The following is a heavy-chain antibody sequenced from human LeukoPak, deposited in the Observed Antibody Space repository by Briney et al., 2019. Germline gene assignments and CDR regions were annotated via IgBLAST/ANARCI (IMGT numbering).Heavy chain of an antibody. V-gene: IGHV4-59*01. CDR1: GASISSYY. Sequence: SETLSLTCIVSGASISSYYWSWIRQPPGKGLEWIGYIYYSGSTNYNPSLKGRVTISVDTSKNHFSLKLTSVTAADTAVYYCARHWAETTGPYAFDFWGQGTMVTVSS. D-gene: IGHD1-14*01. CDR2: IYYSGST. J-gene: IGHJ3*01. CDR3: ARHWAETTGPYAFDF.